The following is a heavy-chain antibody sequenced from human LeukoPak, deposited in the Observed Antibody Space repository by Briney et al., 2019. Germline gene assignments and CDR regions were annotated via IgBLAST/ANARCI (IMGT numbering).Heavy chain of an antibody. CDR2: ISSSGITI. CDR1: GFTFSDNY. D-gene: IGHD1-26*01. CDR3: ASGQWQLSRYDY. J-gene: IGHJ4*02. V-gene: IGHV3-11*04. Sequence: PGGSLRLSCAASGFTFSDNYMSWIRQAPGRGLEWISYISSSGITIYYADSVKGRFTISRDNAKNSLYLQMNSLRAEDTAVYYCASGQWQLSRYDYWGQGTQVTVSS.